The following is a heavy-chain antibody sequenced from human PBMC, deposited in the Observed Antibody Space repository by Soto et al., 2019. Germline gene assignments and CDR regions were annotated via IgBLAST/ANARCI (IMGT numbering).Heavy chain of an antibody. Sequence: PSETLSLTCTVSGGSISSGDYYWSWFRQPPGKGLEWIGYIYYSGSTYYNPSLKSRVTISVDTSKNQFSLKLSSVTAADTAVYYCARETDSSSTGPDYWGQGTLVTVSS. J-gene: IGHJ4*02. CDR3: ARETDSSSTGPDY. V-gene: IGHV4-30-4*01. D-gene: IGHD6-6*01. CDR2: IYYSGST. CDR1: GGSISSGDYY.